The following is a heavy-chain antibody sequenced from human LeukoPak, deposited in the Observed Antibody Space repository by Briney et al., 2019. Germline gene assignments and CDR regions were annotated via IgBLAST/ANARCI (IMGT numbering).Heavy chain of an antibody. Sequence: KPSETLSLTCTVSGGSFSSYYWSWIRQPPGKGLEWIGYIHYSGFTNYNPSLKSRVTISIDTSKNQFSLKLSSVTAADTAVYYCARDGMVRGVIDYWGQGTRVTVSS. CDR2: IHYSGFT. J-gene: IGHJ4*02. D-gene: IGHD3-10*01. CDR1: GGSFSSYY. V-gene: IGHV4-59*01. CDR3: ARDGMVRGVIDY.